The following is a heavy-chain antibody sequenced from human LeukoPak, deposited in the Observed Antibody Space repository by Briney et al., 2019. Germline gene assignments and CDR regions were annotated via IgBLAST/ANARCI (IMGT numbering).Heavy chain of an antibody. CDR2: INPNSGGT. D-gene: IGHD6-19*01. CDR1: GYTFTGYY. CDR3: ARDGMLGVTWVAVAGTRGNWFDP. Sequence: PGASVKVSCKASGYTFTGYYMHWVRQAPGQGLEWMGWINPNSGGTNYAQKFQGRVTMTRDTSISTAYMELSRLRSDDTAVYYCARDGMLGVTWVAVAGTRGNWFDPWGQGTLVTVSS. V-gene: IGHV1-2*02. J-gene: IGHJ5*02.